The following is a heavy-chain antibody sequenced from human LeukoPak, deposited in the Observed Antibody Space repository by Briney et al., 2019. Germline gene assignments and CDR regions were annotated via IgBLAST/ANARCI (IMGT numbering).Heavy chain of an antibody. CDR2: ISSSSSYI. V-gene: IGHV3-21*01. Sequence: PGGSLRLSCAASGFTFSTYSMNWVRQAPGKGLEWVSSISSSSSYIYYADSMKGRFTISRDNAKNLLYLQMNSLRAEDTAVYYCAREDCSSSSCYTDAFDIWGQGTMVTVSS. D-gene: IGHD2-2*02. J-gene: IGHJ3*02. CDR1: GFTFSTYS. CDR3: AREDCSSSSCYTDAFDI.